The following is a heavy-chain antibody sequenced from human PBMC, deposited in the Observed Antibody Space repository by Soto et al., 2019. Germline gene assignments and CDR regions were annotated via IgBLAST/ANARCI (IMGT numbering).Heavy chain of an antibody. CDR3: ARVSYYYDSSGYTHYYYYGMDV. J-gene: IGHJ6*02. V-gene: IGHV1-18*01. Sequence: ASVKVSCKASGYTFTSYGISWVRQAPGQGLEWMGWISAYNGNTNYAQKLQGRVTMTTDTSTSTAYMELRSLRSDDTAVYYCARVSYYYDSSGYTHYYYYGMDVWGQGTTVTVS. CDR1: GYTFTSYG. CDR2: ISAYNGNT. D-gene: IGHD3-22*01.